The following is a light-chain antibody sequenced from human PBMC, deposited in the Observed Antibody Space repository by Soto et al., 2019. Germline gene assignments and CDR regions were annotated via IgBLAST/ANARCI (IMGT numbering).Light chain of an antibody. Sequence: EIVLTQSPGTLSLSPGERATLSCRASQSVSSSSLAWYQQKPGQAPRLLLYGASSRATGVPDRFSGSGSGTDFTLTISRLEPEDFAVYYCQQYGSSPETFGRGTKVEIK. V-gene: IGKV3-20*01. CDR2: GAS. J-gene: IGKJ4*02. CDR3: QQYGSSPET. CDR1: QSVSSSS.